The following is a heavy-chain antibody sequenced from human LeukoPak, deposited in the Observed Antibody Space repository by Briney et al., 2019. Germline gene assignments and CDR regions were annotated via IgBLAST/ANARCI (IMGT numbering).Heavy chain of an antibody. D-gene: IGHD1-26*01. CDR2: ISGSGGST. CDR1: GFTFSSYA. Sequence: GGSLRLSCAASGFTFSSYAMSWVRQAPGKGLEWVSAISGSGGSTYYADSVKGRFTISRDNSKNTLYLRMNSLRAEDTAVYYCPNWVLSGSYASPFDYWGQGTLVTVSS. CDR3: PNWVLSGSYASPFDY. J-gene: IGHJ4*02. V-gene: IGHV3-23*01.